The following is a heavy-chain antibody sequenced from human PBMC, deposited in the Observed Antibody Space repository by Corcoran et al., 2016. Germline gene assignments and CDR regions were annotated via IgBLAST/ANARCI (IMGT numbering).Heavy chain of an antibody. V-gene: IGHV4-39*01. Sequence: QLQLQESGPGLVKPSETLSLTCTVSGGTISSSDYHWGWIRQPPGTGLEWIGSIYYSGRTYYNSSLKSRVTISVDTSNNQVSLKLNSVTAADTAIYYCARCPSTYCSGTNCYSCPVDYWGQGTLVTVSS. CDR1: GGTISSSDYH. J-gene: IGHJ4*02. D-gene: IGHD2-15*01. CDR3: ARCPSTYCSGTNCYSCPVDY. CDR2: IYYSGRT.